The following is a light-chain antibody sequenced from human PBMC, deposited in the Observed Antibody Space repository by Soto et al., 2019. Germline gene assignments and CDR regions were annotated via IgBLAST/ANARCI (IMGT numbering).Light chain of an antibody. Sequence: IQMTQSPTSLSASVGDRVTITCRASQDIRNFVAWYQQKPGKAPKLLIYAASTLQSGVPSRFSGSGSGTDFTLTINRLQPEDVATYYCQKYSSVPVFGPGTKVEIK. CDR1: QDIRNF. V-gene: IGKV1-27*01. CDR2: AAS. CDR3: QKYSSVPV. J-gene: IGKJ3*01.